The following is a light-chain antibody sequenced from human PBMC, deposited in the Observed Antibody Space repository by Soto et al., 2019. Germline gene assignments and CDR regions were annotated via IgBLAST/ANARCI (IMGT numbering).Light chain of an antibody. J-gene: IGLJ1*01. CDR2: DVS. V-gene: IGLV2-14*01. Sequence: QSALTQPDSVSGSPGQSITISCTGTSIDVGGYNYVSWYQQHPGKAPKLMIYDVSTRPSGVSNRFSGSKSGNTAYLTISGLQAEDEADYYCSSYTSSSTYVFGTGTKLTV. CDR3: SSYTSSSTYV. CDR1: SIDVGGYNY.